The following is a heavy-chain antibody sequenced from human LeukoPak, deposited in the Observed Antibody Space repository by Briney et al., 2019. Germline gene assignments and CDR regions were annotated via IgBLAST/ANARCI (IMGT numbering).Heavy chain of an antibody. CDR1: GGSFSGYY. J-gene: IGHJ4*02. CDR2: INHSGST. D-gene: IGHD3-22*01. Sequence: SETLSLTCAVYGGSFSGYYWSWIRQPPGKGLEWIGKINHSGSTNYNPSLKSRVTISVDTSKNQFSLKLSSVTAADTAVYYCAREPSPYYYDSSGYLDYWGQGTLVTVSS. V-gene: IGHV4-34*01. CDR3: AREPSPYYYDSSGYLDY.